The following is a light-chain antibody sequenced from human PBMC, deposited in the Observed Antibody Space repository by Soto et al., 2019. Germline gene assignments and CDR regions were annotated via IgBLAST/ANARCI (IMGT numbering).Light chain of an antibody. V-gene: IGKV3-20*01. CDR3: QQYVSSPWA. Sequence: EIGLTQSPGTMSLSPGERATLSCRASQSVSSSYLAWYQQKPGQAPRLLIYGASRRATGIPDRFTGSGSGTDFTLTISSLEPEDCAVYYCQQYVSSPWAFGQGTKVDIK. CDR1: QSVSSSY. CDR2: GAS. J-gene: IGKJ1*01.